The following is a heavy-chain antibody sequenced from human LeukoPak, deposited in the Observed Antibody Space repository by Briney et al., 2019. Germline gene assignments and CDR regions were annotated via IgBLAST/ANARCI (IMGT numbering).Heavy chain of an antibody. CDR2: IYYSGST. D-gene: IGHD2-21*01. Sequence: SVTLSLTCTVSGGSISSSSYYWGWIRQPPGKGLEWIGSIYYSGSTYYNPSLKSRVTISVDTSKNQFSLKLSSVTAADTAVYYCAACGGDCYSHYYYYMDVWGKGTTVTVSS. V-gene: IGHV4-39*07. CDR1: GGSISSSSYY. J-gene: IGHJ6*03. CDR3: AACGGDCYSHYYYYMDV.